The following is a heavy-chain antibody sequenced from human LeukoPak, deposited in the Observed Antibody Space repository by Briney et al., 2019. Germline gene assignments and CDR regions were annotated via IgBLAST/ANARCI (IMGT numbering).Heavy chain of an antibody. CDR1: GFTFSSYD. D-gene: IGHD2-15*01. CDR2: IGTAGDT. Sequence: GGSLRLSCAASGFTFSSYDMHWVRHATGKGLEWVSAIGTAGDTYYPGSVKGRFTISRENAKNSLYLQMNSLRAGNTAVYYCARISVVSGTFDYWGQGTLVTVSS. CDR3: ARISVVSGTFDY. V-gene: IGHV3-13*01. J-gene: IGHJ4*02.